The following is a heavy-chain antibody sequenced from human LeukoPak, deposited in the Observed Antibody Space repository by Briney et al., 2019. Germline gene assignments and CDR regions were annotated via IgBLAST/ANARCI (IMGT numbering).Heavy chain of an antibody. CDR1: GFGFSNFW. D-gene: IGHD2/OR15-2a*01. Sequence: GGSLRLSCAASGFGFSNFWMSWVRQAPGKGPEWVANIKEDGSLKNYVDSVEGRFTVSRDNAKNTLYLQMDSLRLEDTAVYYCVRDWAPASMQAAPFDCWGQGTLVTVSS. CDR3: VRDWAPASMQAAPFDC. V-gene: IGHV3-7*01. J-gene: IGHJ4*02. CDR2: IKEDGSLK.